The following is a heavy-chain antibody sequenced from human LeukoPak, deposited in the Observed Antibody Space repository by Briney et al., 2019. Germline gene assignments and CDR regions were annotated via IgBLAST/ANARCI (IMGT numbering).Heavy chain of an antibody. V-gene: IGHV3-23*01. Sequence: PGGSLRLSCAASGFTFSSYAMSWVRQAPGKGLEWVSAISGSGGSTYYADSVKGRFTISRDNAKNSLYLQMNSLRAEDTAVYYCARDQVATTSYYYYGMDVWGQGTTVTVSS. D-gene: IGHD5-12*01. CDR3: ARDQVATTSYYYYGMDV. CDR1: GFTFSSYA. CDR2: ISGSGGST. J-gene: IGHJ6*02.